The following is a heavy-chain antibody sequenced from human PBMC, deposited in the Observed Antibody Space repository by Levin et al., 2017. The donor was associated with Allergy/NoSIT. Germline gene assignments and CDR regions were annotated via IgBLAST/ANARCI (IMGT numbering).Heavy chain of an antibody. D-gene: IGHD1-1*01. CDR2: IYSGGST. CDR3: ARAHWNPSKFDY. Sequence: LSLTCAASGFTVSSNYMSWVRQAPGKGLEWVSVIYSGGSTYYADSVKGRFTISRDNSKNTLYLQMNSLRAEDTAVYYCARAHWNPSKFDYWGQGTLVTVSS. CDR1: GFTVSSNY. V-gene: IGHV3-53*01. J-gene: IGHJ4*02.